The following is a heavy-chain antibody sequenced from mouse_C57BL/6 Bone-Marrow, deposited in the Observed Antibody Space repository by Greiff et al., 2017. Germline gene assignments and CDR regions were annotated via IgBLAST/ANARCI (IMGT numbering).Heavy chain of an antibody. D-gene: IGHD1-2*01. CDR2: IYPGGGYT. V-gene: IGHV1-63*01. CDR3: ARWGYGLFDY. CDR1: GYTFTNYW. J-gene: IGHJ2*01. Sequence: QVHVKQSGAELVRPGTSVKMSCKASGYTFTNYWIGWAKQRPGHGLEWIGDIYPGGGYTNYNEKFKGKATLTADKSSSTAYMQFSSLTSEDSAIYYCARWGYGLFDYWGQGTTLTVSS.